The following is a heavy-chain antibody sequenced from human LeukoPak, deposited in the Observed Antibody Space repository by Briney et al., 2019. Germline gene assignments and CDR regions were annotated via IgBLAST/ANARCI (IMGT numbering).Heavy chain of an antibody. D-gene: IGHD6-13*01. V-gene: IGHV3-53*01. CDR2: IYSGGST. CDR1: GFTVSSNY. Sequence: GGSLRLSCAASGFTVSSNYMSWVRQAPGKGLEWVSVIYSGGSTYCADSVKGRFTISRDNSKNTLYLQMNSLRAEDTAVYYCARKQQLVRGDAFDIWGQGTMVTVSS. CDR3: ARKQQLVRGDAFDI. J-gene: IGHJ3*02.